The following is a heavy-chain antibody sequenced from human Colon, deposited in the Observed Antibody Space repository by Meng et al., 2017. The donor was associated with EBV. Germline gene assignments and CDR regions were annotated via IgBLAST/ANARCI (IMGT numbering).Heavy chain of an antibody. CDR1: GGSFRDYY. D-gene: IGHD3-10*01. CDR2: IDHRGNT. J-gene: IGHJ5*02. V-gene: IGHV4-34*01. Sequence: QVQLHECGAVLLKPSETLSRSCAVYGGSFRDYYWTWIRHPPGKGLEWIGEIDHRGNTKYNPSLKSRVTISLDTSKKQFSLKVSSVTAADSAVYYCARRGPSGNFSPWSQGALVTVSS. CDR3: ARRGPSGNFSP.